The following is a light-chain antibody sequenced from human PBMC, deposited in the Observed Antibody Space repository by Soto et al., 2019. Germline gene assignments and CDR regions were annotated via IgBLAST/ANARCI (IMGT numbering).Light chain of an antibody. CDR1: QDITNH. V-gene: IGKV1-9*01. CDR3: QQLNSYPLT. J-gene: IGKJ4*01. CDR2: AAF. Sequence: DIQLTQSPSFVSASVGDRITITCRTSQDITNHLAWYQQKPGKAPNLLIYAAFTLHRGVPSRFSGSGSGAEFPLTIRRPQPGDLATYYCQQLNSYPLTFGGGTKVEI.